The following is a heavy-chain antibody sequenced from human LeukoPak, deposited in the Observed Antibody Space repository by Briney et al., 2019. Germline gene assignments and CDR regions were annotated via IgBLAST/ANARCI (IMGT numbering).Heavy chain of an antibody. CDR3: AKGSAAAAVLDY. V-gene: IGHV3-30*18. Sequence: GGSLRLSCAASGFTFRTFGMHWVRQAPGKELEWVAVISYDGKTKHFADSVKGRFTISRDNSKNTLFLQMNSLRYEDSAVYFCAKGSAAAAVLDYWGQGTLVTVSS. D-gene: IGHD6-13*01. CDR1: GFTFRTFG. J-gene: IGHJ4*02. CDR2: ISYDGKTK.